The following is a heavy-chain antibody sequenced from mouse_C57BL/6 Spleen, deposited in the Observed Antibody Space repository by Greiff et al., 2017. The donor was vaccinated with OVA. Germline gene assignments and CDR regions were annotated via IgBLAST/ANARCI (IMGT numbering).Heavy chain of an antibody. Sequence: VQLQQPGAELVKPGASVKMSCKASGYTFTSYWITWVKQRPGQGLEWIGDIYPGSGSTNYNEKFKSKATLTVDTSSSTAYMQLSSLTSEDSAVYYCARTRYSGSSYYNFDYWGQGTTLTVSS. J-gene: IGHJ2*01. V-gene: IGHV1-55*01. CDR3: ARTRYSGSSYYNFDY. CDR1: GYTFTSYW. D-gene: IGHD1-1*01. CDR2: IYPGSGST.